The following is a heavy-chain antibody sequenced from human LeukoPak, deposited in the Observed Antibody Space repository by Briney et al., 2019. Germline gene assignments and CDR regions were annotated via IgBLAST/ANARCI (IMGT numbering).Heavy chain of an antibody. Sequence: SETLSLTCTVSGDSTSNFYWNWIRQSPGKGLEWIGNIHYSGSSVYNPSLKSRVTISIDTSRRQFFLKLNSVTAADTAVYFCALAPNSDWFDFWGPGTLVTVSS. CDR2: IHYSGSS. CDR1: GDSTSNFY. J-gene: IGHJ4*02. CDR3: ALAPNSDWFDF. D-gene: IGHD3-9*01. V-gene: IGHV4-59*03.